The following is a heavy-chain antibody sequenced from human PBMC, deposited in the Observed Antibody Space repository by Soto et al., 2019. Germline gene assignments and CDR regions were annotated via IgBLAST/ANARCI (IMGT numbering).Heavy chain of an antibody. Sequence: SLRLSCEASGFTFSRYGFHWVRQAPGKGLEWVAVILYDGSKKHYLESAKGRFSISRDDSKNTVYLQMNSLRVEDTAMYYCVRGDRGYDFWNPQNWFDPWGQGTLVTVSS. CDR2: ILYDGSKK. CDR1: GFTFSRYG. V-gene: IGHV3-33*05. D-gene: IGHD3-3*01. J-gene: IGHJ5*02. CDR3: VRGDRGYDFWNPQNWFDP.